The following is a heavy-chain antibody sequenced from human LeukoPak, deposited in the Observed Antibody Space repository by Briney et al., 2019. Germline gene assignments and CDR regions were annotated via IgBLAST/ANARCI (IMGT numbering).Heavy chain of an antibody. CDR2: IYYSGST. CDR1: GGSLSSSSYY. D-gene: IGHD3-10*01. J-gene: IGHJ4*02. Sequence: SETLSLTCTVSGGSLSSSSYYWGWVRQPPGKGLEWIGSIYYSGSTYYNPSLKSRVTISVDTSKNQFSLKLSSVTAADTAVYYCARASMVRGVISHFDYWGQGTLVTVSS. CDR3: ARASMVRGVISHFDY. V-gene: IGHV4-39*01.